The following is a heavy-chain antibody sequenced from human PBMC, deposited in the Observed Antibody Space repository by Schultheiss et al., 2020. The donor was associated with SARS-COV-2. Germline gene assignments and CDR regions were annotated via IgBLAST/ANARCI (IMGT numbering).Heavy chain of an antibody. CDR1: GFTFSNAW. J-gene: IGHJ5*02. CDR3: ARVVVAAYTNWFDP. CDR2: IYSGGST. V-gene: IGHV3-53*01. Sequence: GGSLRLSCAASGFTFSNAWMSWVRQAPGKGLEWVSVIYSGGSTYYADSVKGRFTISRDNSKNTLYLQMNSLRAEDTAVYYCARVVVAAYTNWFDPWGQGTLVTVSS. D-gene: IGHD2-15*01.